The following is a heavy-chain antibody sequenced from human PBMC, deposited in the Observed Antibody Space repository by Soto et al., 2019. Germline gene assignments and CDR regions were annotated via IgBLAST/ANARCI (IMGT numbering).Heavy chain of an antibody. Sequence: EVQLVESGGGLFQPGGSLRLSCAASGFSGSGKYMTWVRQAPGKGLEWVSVIYSGESTHYADSVKGRFTISRDNSKNTLYLQMNSLRAEDTAIYYCARDSSGWFFGAFDICGQGRMVIVSS. D-gene: IGHD6-19*01. V-gene: IGHV3-66*01. CDR1: GFSGSGKY. CDR3: ARDSSGWFFGAFDI. J-gene: IGHJ3*02. CDR2: IYSGEST.